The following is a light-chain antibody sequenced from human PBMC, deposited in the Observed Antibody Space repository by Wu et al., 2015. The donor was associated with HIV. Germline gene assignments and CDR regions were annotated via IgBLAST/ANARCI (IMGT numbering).Light chain of an antibody. CDR2: GAS. J-gene: IGKJ1*01. Sequence: EIVLTQSPGTLSLSPGERATLSCRASQSVSSNYLAWYQQKPGQAPSLLIYGASSRATGIPDRFSGSGSGTDFTLTISSLEPEDFAVYYCQQRSTWPWTFGQGTKVEVK. V-gene: IGKV3D-20*02. CDR1: QSVSSNY. CDR3: QQRSTWPWT.